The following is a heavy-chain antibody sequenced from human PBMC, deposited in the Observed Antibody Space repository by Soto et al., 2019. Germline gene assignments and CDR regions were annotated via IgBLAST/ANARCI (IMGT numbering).Heavy chain of an antibody. J-gene: IGHJ3*02. Sequence: QVRLQEWGPGLVKPSQTLSLKCSVSGGSITTGGRYWSWIRQLPGKCLEWIGDIYYSGNTYYNASLTSRVPMSVEAAENQFSMKLSSVTAADTAVYYCAQALVFTGGDGFDIWGKGRLVTVSS. D-gene: IGHD1-1*01. V-gene: IGHV4-31*02. CDR2: IYYSGNT. CDR3: AQALVFTGGDGFDI. CDR1: GGSITTGGRY.